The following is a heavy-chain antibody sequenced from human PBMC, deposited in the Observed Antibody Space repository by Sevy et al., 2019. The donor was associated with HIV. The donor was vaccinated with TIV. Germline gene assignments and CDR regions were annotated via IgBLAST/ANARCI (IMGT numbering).Heavy chain of an antibody. Sequence: GGSLRLSCVASGFSFSLYAMSWVRQAPGKGLEWVSAISGGGSSTYYADSVKGRFTISRDTSKNTLSLQMTSLRAEDTAVYYCAKEGTWYGRDYFDYWGQGTLVTVSS. CDR1: GFSFSLYA. CDR2: ISGGGSST. J-gene: IGHJ4*02. D-gene: IGHD6-13*01. CDR3: AKEGTWYGRDYFDY. V-gene: IGHV3-23*01.